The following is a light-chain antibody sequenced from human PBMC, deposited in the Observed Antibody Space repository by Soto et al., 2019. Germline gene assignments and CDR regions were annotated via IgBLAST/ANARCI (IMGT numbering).Light chain of an antibody. J-gene: IGLJ3*02. CDR3: VIWHGYGWV. CDR2: YKSDSDN. V-gene: IGLV5-45*03. Sequence: QLVLTQPSSLSASPGASASLTCTLRSGFDVGTYKIYWYQQRPGSPPQYLLTYKSDSDNQQGSGVPSRFSGSKDASANAGILLLSGLQSDDEADYYCVIWHGYGWVFGGGTKLTVL. CDR1: SGFDVGTYK.